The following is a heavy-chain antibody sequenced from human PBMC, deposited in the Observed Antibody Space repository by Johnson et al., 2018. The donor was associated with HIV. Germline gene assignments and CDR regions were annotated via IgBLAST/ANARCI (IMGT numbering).Heavy chain of an antibody. CDR1: GLPFSSYW. CDR3: ARVRGWLQHDAFDI. Sequence: VQLVESGGGLVQPGGSLRLSCAASGLPFSSYWMSWVRQAPGTGLEWVANIKQDGSETYYVDSVTGRFTISRDNSNNTLYLKMDRLRAEDTASYYCARVRGWLQHDAFDIWGQGTMVTVSS. D-gene: IGHD5-24*01. J-gene: IGHJ3*02. V-gene: IGHV3-7*01. CDR2: IKQDGSET.